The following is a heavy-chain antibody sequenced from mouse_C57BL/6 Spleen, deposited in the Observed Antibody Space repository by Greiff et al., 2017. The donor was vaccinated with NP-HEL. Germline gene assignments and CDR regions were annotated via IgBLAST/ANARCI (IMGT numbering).Heavy chain of an antibody. J-gene: IGHJ2*01. CDR1: GYTFTSYW. CDR3: AADWDDFDD. D-gene: IGHD4-1*01. CDR2: IYPGSGST. V-gene: IGHV1-55*01. Sequence: VQLQQPGAELVKPGASVKLSCKASGYTFTSYWLTWVKQRPGQGLEWIGEIYPGSGSTNYNEKLKSKATLTVDTSSSTAYMLLSSLTSEDSAVCYCAADWDDFDDWGQGTTLTVSS.